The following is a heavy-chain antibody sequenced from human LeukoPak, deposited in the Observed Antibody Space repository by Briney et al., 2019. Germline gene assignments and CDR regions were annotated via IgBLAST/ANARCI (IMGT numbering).Heavy chain of an antibody. CDR1: GYSFTTYW. Sequence: GESLKISCKGSGYSFTTYWIAWVRQMPGKGLEWMGIIYPGDSDTRYSPSFQGQVTISADKSISTAYLQWSSLKASHTAMYFCARRLTSGWTFDYWGQGTLVTVSS. J-gene: IGHJ4*02. V-gene: IGHV5-51*01. CDR2: IYPGDSDT. CDR3: ARRLTSGWTFDY. D-gene: IGHD6-19*01.